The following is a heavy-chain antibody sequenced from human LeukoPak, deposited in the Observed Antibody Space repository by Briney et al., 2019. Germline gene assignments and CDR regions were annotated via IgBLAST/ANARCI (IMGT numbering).Heavy chain of an antibody. CDR1: GYTFTSYG. D-gene: IGHD3-3*01. CDR3: ARGGRITIFGVSTFDY. CDR2: ISAYNGNT. V-gene: IGHV1-18*01. Sequence: GASVKVSCKASGYTFTSYGISWVRQAPGQGLERMGWISAYNGNTNYAQKLQGRVTMTTDTSTSTAYMELRSLRSDDTAVYYCARGGRITIFGVSTFDYWGQGTLVTVSS. J-gene: IGHJ4*02.